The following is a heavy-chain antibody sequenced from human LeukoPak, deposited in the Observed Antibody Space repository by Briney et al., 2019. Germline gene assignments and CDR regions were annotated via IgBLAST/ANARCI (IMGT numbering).Heavy chain of an antibody. CDR2: ISSSGSTI. V-gene: IGHV3-11*01. D-gene: IGHD2-2*01. J-gene: IGHJ4*02. Sequence: GGSLRLSCAASGFTFIDYYISWIRQAPGKGLEWVSYISSSGSTIYYADSVKGRFTISRDNAKNSLYLQMNSLRAEDTAMYYCARRGSSTHWYFDYWGQGTLVTVSS. CDR1: GFTFIDYY. CDR3: ARRGSSTHWYFDY.